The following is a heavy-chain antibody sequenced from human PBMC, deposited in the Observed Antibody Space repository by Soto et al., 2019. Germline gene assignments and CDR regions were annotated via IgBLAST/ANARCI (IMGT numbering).Heavy chain of an antibody. Sequence: PGESLKISCKGSGYSFTSYWISWVRQMPVKGLEWMGRIDPSDSYTNYSPSFQGHVTISADKSISTAYLHWSSLKASDTAMYYCAREVRAAPPVDYWGQGTLVTVSS. CDR3: AREVRAAPPVDY. CDR2: IDPSDSYT. CDR1: GYSFTSYW. V-gene: IGHV5-10-1*01. D-gene: IGHD6-13*01. J-gene: IGHJ4*02.